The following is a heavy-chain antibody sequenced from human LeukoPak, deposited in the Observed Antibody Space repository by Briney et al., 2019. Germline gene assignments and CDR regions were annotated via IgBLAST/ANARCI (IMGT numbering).Heavy chain of an antibody. D-gene: IGHD6-19*01. J-gene: IGHJ4*02. CDR3: ARDSSGWSKNY. CDR2: ISGSGGDT. V-gene: IGHV3-23*01. Sequence: PGRSLRLSCAASGFTFSTDAMTWVRQAPGKGLQWVSAISGSGGDTYYEDPVKGRFTISRDNSKNMMYLQMNSLRAEDTAVYYCARDSSGWSKNYWGQGTLVTVSS. CDR1: GFTFSTDA.